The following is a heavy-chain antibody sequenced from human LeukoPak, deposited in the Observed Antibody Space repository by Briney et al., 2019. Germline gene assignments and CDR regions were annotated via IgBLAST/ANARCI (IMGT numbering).Heavy chain of an antibody. V-gene: IGHV4-39*01. D-gene: IGHD3-22*01. CDR2: IFCSGST. CDR3: ARGSLRHYYDSSGYYWGQSGGDAFDI. Sequence: PSETLSLTCTVSGGSISSSSYYWGWIRQPPGKGLEWIGRIFCSGSTYYNSSLQRRFTISVDTFKNQFSLKLSSVTDAETAVYYCARGSLRHYYDSSGYYWGQSGGDAFDIWGQGTMVTVSS. CDR1: GGSISSSSYY. J-gene: IGHJ3*02.